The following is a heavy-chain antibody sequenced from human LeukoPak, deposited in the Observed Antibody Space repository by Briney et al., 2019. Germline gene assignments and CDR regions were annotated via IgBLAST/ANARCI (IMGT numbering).Heavy chain of an antibody. Sequence: GGSLRLSCAASGFTFSSYAMHWVRQAPGKGLEWVAVISYDGSNKYYADSVKGRFTISRDNAKNSLYLQMNSLRAEDTALYYCAKDHSTIFGVLGYFDLWGRGTLVTVSS. CDR3: AKDHSTIFGVLGYFDL. V-gene: IGHV3-30-3*01. J-gene: IGHJ2*01. CDR1: GFTFSSYA. CDR2: ISYDGSNK. D-gene: IGHD3-3*01.